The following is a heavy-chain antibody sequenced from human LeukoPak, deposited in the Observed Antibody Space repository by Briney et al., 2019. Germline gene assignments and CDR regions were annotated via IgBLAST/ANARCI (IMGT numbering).Heavy chain of an antibody. CDR1: GFTFSSYW. J-gene: IGHJ3*02. V-gene: IGHV3-11*01. Sequence: GGSLRLSCAASGFTFSSYWMSWIRQAPGKGLEWVSYISSSGNTKYYADSVKGRFTISRDNAKNSLYLQINSLRAEDTAVYYCATQKNDFWSGSSYDAFDIWGHGTMVIVSS. CDR3: ATQKNDFWSGSSYDAFDI. CDR2: ISSSGNTK. D-gene: IGHD3-3*01.